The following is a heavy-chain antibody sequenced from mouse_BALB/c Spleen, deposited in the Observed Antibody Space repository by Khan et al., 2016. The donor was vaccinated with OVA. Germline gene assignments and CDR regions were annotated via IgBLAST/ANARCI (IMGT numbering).Heavy chain of an antibody. V-gene: IGHV1-81*01. J-gene: IGHJ2*01. CDR1: GYTFTYYV. D-gene: IGHD2-3*01. CDR3: ARGDGYYVYFVY. Sequence: VQLQESGPELVKPGASVKMSCKASGYTFTYYVITWVKQRTGQGLEWIGEIYPGSDNAYYNERFKGKATLTADKSSNTTHMQLSSLTSEDSAVYFCARGDGYYVYFVYWGQGTTLTVAS. CDR2: IYPGSDNA.